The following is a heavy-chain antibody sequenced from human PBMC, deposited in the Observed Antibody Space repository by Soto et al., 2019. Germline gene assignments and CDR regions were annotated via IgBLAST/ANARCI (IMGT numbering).Heavy chain of an antibody. V-gene: IGHV4-30-4*01. CDR2: IYYSGST. D-gene: IGHD3-10*01. Sequence: SETLSLTCTVSGGSISSGDYYWGWIRQPPGKGLEWIGYIYYSGSTYYNPSLTSRVTMSVDTSKNQFSLKLSSVTAADTAVYYCARMYYYGSGTPTVVYYFDYWGQGTLVTVS. CDR3: ARMYYYGSGTPTVVYYFDY. J-gene: IGHJ4*02. CDR1: GGSISSGDYY.